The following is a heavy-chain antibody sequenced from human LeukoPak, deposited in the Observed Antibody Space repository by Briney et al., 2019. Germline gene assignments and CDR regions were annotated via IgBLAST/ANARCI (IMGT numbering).Heavy chain of an antibody. CDR3: ARGVLAAAGTYFDY. J-gene: IGHJ4*02. V-gene: IGHV1-69*05. Sequence: SVKVSCKASGGTFSSYAISWVRLAPGQGLEWMGGIIPIFGTQNYAQKFQGRVTITTDESTTTAYMQLSSLRSEDTAVYYCARGVLAAAGTYFDYWGQGTLVTVSS. CDR1: GGTFSSYA. D-gene: IGHD6-13*01. CDR2: IIPIFGTQ.